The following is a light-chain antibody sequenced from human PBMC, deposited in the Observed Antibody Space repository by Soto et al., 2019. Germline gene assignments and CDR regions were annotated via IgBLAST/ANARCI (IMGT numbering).Light chain of an antibody. CDR2: GAS. Sequence: EVVMTQSPATLPVSPVGRVTLSCRASQSVGNNLAWYQQKPGQAPRLLIYGASTRATNIPARFSGSGSGTDFTLTISRLEPEDFAVYYCQQYGSSPPWTFGQGTKVDIK. J-gene: IGKJ1*01. V-gene: IGKV3-20*01. CDR3: QQYGSSPPWT. CDR1: QSVGNN.